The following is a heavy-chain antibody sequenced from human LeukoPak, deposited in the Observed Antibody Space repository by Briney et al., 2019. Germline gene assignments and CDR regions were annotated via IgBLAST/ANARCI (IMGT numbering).Heavy chain of an antibody. CDR3: AREYFTMVRGVNAYYYGMDV. CDR2: IIPIFGTA. CDR1: GGTFSSYA. Sequence: ASVKVSCKASGGTFSSYAISWVRQAPGQGLEWMGGIIPIFGTANYARKFQGRVTITADESTSTAYMELSSLRSEDTAVYYCAREYFTMVRGVNAYYYGMDVWGKGTTVTVSS. J-gene: IGHJ6*04. D-gene: IGHD3-10*01. V-gene: IGHV1-69*01.